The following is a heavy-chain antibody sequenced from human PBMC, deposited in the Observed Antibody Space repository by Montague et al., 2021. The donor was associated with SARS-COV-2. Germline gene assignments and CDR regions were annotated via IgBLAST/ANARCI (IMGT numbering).Heavy chain of an antibody. D-gene: IGHD1-20*01. V-gene: IGHV4-39*01. CDR1: GGSIGSSSYY. Sequence: SETLSLTCTVSGGSIGSSSYYWGWIRQPPGKGLEWIGGIYYSGSTYYNPSLKSRVTISVDTSKNQFSLKLSSVTAADTAVYYCARRVTGTTVHYYYYGMDVWGQGTTVTVSS. CDR2: IYYSGST. CDR3: ARRVTGTTVHYYYYGMDV. J-gene: IGHJ6*02.